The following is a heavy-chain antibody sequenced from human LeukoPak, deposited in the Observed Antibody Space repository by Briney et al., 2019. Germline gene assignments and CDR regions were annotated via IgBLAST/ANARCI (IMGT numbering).Heavy chain of an antibody. CDR2: INTNTGNP. V-gene: IGHV7-4-1*02. CDR1: GYTLTSYA. Sequence: ASVKVSCKASGYTLTSYAMNWVRQAPGQGLEWMGWINTNTGNPTYAQGFTGRFVFSLDTSVSTAYLQISSLKAEDTAVYYCARDGPKPNYDILTGYHPDAFDIWGQGTMVTVSS. D-gene: IGHD3-9*01. CDR3: ARDGPKPNYDILTGYHPDAFDI. J-gene: IGHJ3*02.